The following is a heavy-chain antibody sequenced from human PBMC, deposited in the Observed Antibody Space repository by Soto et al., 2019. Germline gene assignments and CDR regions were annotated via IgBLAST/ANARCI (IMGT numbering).Heavy chain of an antibody. J-gene: IGHJ6*02. D-gene: IGHD3-3*01. CDR1: GFTFSSYW. CDR3: ARDSNAVYDFWSGYYRGGGMDV. Sequence: PGGSLRLSCAASGFTFSSYWMSWVRQAPGKGLEWVANIKQDGSEKYYVDSVKGRFTISRDNAKNSLYLQMNSLRAEDTAVYYCARDSNAVYDFWSGYYRGGGMDVWGQGTTVTVSS. CDR2: IKQDGSEK. V-gene: IGHV3-7*03.